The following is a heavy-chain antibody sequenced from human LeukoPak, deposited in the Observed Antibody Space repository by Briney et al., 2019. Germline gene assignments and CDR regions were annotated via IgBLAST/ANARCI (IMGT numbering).Heavy chain of an antibody. D-gene: IGHD3-22*01. CDR2: MSWNSGSI. CDR1: GFTFDDYA. J-gene: IGHJ4*02. Sequence: GGSLRLSCAASGFTFDDYAMHWVRQAPGKGLEWVSGMSWNSGSIGYADSVKGGFTISRDNAKNSLYLQMNRLRAEDTALYYCAKDYSPYYYDSSGYYGYWGQGTLVTVSS. CDR3: AKDYSPYYYDSSGYYGY. V-gene: IGHV3-9*01.